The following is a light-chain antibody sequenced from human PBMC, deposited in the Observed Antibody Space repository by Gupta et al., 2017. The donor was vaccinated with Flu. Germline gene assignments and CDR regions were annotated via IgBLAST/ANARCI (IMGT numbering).Light chain of an antibody. CDR3: RLDEHYPHT. CDR1: QDIRND. CDR2: SAS. Sequence: IQMTQSPSSLSASVGDTVTITCRASQDIRNDVGWFQHQPGNAPKLLISSASILHSGVPSRFSGRATGTDLSLTISMLHPEAFTTYYTRLDEHYPHTFGHGTKLDVE. V-gene: IGKV1-6*01. J-gene: IGKJ3*01.